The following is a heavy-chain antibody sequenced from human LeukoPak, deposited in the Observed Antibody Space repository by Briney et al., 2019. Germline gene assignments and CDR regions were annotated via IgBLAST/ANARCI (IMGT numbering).Heavy chain of an antibody. CDR1: GFTFDDYG. Sequence: PGGSLRLSCAASGFTFDDYGMSWVRQAPGKGLEWVSAISGSGGSTYYADSVKGRFTISRDNSKNTLYLQMNSLRAEDTAVYHCAMLASQYLTSWFDYWGQGTLVTVSS. CDR3: AMLASQYLTSWFDY. D-gene: IGHD2/OR15-2a*01. V-gene: IGHV3-23*01. CDR2: ISGSGGST. J-gene: IGHJ4*02.